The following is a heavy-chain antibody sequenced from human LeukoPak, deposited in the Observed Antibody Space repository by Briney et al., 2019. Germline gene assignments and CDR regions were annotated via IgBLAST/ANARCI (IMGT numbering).Heavy chain of an antibody. Sequence: GGSLRLSRAVSGFTFSRHWMSWVRQAPGKGLEWVSAISGSGGSTYYADSVKGRFTISRDNSKNTLYLQMNSLRAEDTAVYYCAKDYYYGSGTPPNWFDPWGQGTLVTVSS. CDR2: ISGSGGST. J-gene: IGHJ5*02. CDR3: AKDYYYGSGTPPNWFDP. D-gene: IGHD3-10*01. CDR1: GFTFSRHW. V-gene: IGHV3-23*01.